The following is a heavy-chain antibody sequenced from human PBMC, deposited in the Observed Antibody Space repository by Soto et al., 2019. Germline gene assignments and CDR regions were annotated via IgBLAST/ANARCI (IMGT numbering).Heavy chain of an antibody. CDR3: AAPPNRDAYNYGY. CDR1: GLTFSSSA. D-gene: IGHD5-12*01. J-gene: IGHJ4*02. Sequence: GASVKVSCKTSGLTFSSSAVQWVRQARGQRLEWIGWIVVGSGSTKYAQKFQERVTITRDMSTSTAYMELSSLRSEDTAVYYCAAPPNRDAYNYGYWGQGTLVTSPQ. V-gene: IGHV1-58*01. CDR2: IVVGSGST.